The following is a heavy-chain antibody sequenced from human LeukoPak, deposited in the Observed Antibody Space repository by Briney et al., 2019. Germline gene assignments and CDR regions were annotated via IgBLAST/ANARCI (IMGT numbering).Heavy chain of an antibody. J-gene: IGHJ6*03. D-gene: IGHD3/OR15-3a*01. CDR3: ARGFGLAYYYYSMDV. Sequence: GGSLRLSCAASGFTFSNFEMNWVRQAPGKGLEWVSYIDFTGSTIFYADSVKGRFTISRDNAKNSVYLQMNSLRVEDTALYYCARGFGLAYYYYSMDVGGKGTTVTISS. CDR1: GFTFSNFE. V-gene: IGHV3-48*03. CDR2: IDFTGSTI.